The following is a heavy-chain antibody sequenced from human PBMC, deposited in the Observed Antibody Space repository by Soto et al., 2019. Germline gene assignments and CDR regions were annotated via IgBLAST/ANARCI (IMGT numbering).Heavy chain of an antibody. Sequence: PSETLSLTCVVSGGSISSSNWWSWVRQPPGKGLAWIGEIYHSGTTNYSPSLKSRVIISADMSKNHFSLTLTSVTAADTAVYYCVFPATADFDYWGQGTPVNDSS. J-gene: IGHJ4*02. V-gene: IGHV4-4*02. CDR1: GGSISSSNW. CDR3: VFPATADFDY. CDR2: IYHSGTT. D-gene: IGHD6-13*01.